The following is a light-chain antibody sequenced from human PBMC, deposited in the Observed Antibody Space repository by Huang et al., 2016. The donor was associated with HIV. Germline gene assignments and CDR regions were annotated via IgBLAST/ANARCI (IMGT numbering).Light chain of an antibody. CDR3: MQGIHMPYT. CDR2: KVS. V-gene: IGKV2-30*01. CDR1: QSLVYTDGDTY. J-gene: IGKJ2*01. Sequence: VVLTQSPLSLPVTLGQPASISCRSGQSLVYTDGDTYLNWFQQRPGQPPRRLIYKVSSRDSGVPDRFSGSGSGTDFTLKISRVEADDVGVYYCMQGIHMPYTFGQGTRLEIK.